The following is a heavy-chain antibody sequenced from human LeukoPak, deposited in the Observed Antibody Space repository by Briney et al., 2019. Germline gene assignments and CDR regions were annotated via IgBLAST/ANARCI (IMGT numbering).Heavy chain of an antibody. CDR3: ARDGPVAGVELDQ. CDR1: GFPFDNYG. V-gene: IGHV3-20*04. J-gene: IGHJ4*02. Sequence: GGSLRLSCAASGFPFDNYGMAWVRQAPGKGLEWVSGITWNGGITAYADSVKGRFTISRDNAKNSLYLQMNSLRAEDTALYYCARDGPVAGVELDQWGQGTPVIVSS. D-gene: IGHD6-19*01. CDR2: ITWNGGIT.